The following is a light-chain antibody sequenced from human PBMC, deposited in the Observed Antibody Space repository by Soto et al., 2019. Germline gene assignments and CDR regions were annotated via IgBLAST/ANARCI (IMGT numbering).Light chain of an antibody. CDR1: NSDIGDYNY. CDR3: SSYTRRNTVI. J-gene: IGLJ2*01. Sequence: QSALTQPASVSGSPGQSITISCTGTNSDIGDYNYVSWYQHHPGKAPNLMISDVSNRPSGVSNRFSGSKSDNTASLTISGLQAEDEADYYCSSYTRRNTVIFGGGTKLTVL. V-gene: IGLV2-14*03. CDR2: DVS.